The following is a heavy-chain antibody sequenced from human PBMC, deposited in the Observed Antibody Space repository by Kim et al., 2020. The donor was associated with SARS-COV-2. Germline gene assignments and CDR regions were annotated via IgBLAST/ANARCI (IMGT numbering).Heavy chain of an antibody. CDR1: GFTFGDYA. CDR2: IRSKAYGGTT. V-gene: IGHV3-49*03. J-gene: IGHJ4*02. CDR3: TGIVVVPAAMPDY. D-gene: IGHD2-2*01. Sequence: GGSLRLSCTASGFTFGDYAMSWFRQAPGKGLEWVGFIRSKAYGGTTEYAASVKGRFTISRDDSKSIAYLQMNSLKTEDTAVYYCTGIVVVPAAMPDYWGQGTLVTVSS.